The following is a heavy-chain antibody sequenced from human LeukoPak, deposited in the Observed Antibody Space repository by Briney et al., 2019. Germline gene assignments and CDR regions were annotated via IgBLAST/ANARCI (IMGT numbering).Heavy chain of an antibody. CDR3: AAPPVGSGWYDALQH. J-gene: IGHJ1*01. D-gene: IGHD6-19*01. V-gene: IGHV3-7*01. CDR2: IKLDGSEK. Sequence: GGSLRLSCAASGFTFSNYWMSWVRQAPGKGLEPVANIKLDGSEKYYVDSVKGRFTISRDNAKNSLYLQMSSLRVEDTAVYYCAAPPVGSGWYDALQHWGQGTLVTVSS. CDR1: GFTFSNYW.